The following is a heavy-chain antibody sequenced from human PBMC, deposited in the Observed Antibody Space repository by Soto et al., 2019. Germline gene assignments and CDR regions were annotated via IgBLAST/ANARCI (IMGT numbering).Heavy chain of an antibody. CDR2: ISTYNGNT. J-gene: IGHJ4*02. CDR1: GYTFISYS. CDR3: AREGAHSTGWYDYFDQ. Sequence: QVQLVQSGGEVKKPGASVNISCKATGYTFISYSITWVRQAPGQGLEWMGWISTYNGNTKDAQSLQGRVTLTRDTSTNTAFMEIRGLRADDTARYYCAREGAHSTGWYDYFDQWGQGTLVAVSS. D-gene: IGHD6-13*01. V-gene: IGHV1-18*04.